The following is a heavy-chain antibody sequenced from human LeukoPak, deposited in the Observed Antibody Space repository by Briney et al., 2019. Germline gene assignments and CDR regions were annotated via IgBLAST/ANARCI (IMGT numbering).Heavy chain of an antibody. J-gene: IGHJ6*03. Sequence: GGSLRLSCAASGFTFSTYSMNWVRQAPGKGLEWVSSISSSSSYIYYADSVKGRFTISRDNAKKSVYLQMNSLRAEDTAVYYCARAYSERYGLGYYYMDVWGKGTTVTISS. CDR1: GFTFSTYS. V-gene: IGHV3-21*01. D-gene: IGHD1-26*01. CDR2: ISSSSSYI. CDR3: ARAYSERYGLGYYYMDV.